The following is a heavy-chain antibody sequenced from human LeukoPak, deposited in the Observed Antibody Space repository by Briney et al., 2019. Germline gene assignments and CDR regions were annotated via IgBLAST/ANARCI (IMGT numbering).Heavy chain of an antibody. CDR3: ARDLSERYSTDY. D-gene: IGHD1-26*01. J-gene: IGHJ4*02. CDR2: ISWDGNTK. CDR1: GFTFSSYW. Sequence: SLRLSCAASGFTFSSYWMSWVRQAPGKGLEWVAFISWDGNTKYYADSVKGRFTISRDNSQNTLDLQMNSLRAEDTAVYYCARDLSERYSTDYWGQGTLVTVSS. V-gene: IGHV3-30-3*01.